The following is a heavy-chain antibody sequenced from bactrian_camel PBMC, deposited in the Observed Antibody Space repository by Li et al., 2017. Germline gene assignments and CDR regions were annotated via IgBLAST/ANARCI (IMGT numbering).Heavy chain of an antibody. CDR2: INRDASNT. D-gene: IGHD4*01. Sequence: SGGGSALAGGSVRLSCTASGLVLSNYAMSRVRQAPGKGVEWVSGINRDASNTGYANSVRGRFTISRDNAKNTVYLQMHSLKPEDTAVYYCSGGNWAIDYTYWGQG. CDR1: GLVLSNYA. V-gene: IGHV3S35*01. J-gene: IGHJ4*01. CDR3: SGGNWAIDYTY.